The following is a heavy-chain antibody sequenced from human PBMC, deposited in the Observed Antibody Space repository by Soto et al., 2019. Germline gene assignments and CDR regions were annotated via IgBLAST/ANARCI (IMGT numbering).Heavy chain of an antibody. Sequence: ASVKVSCKASGYTFTSYAMHWVRQAPGQRLEWMGWINAGNGNTKYSQKFQGRVTITRDTSASTAYMELSSLRSEDTAVYYCATMITVGQWLAEIEYFQHWGQGTLVTVSS. V-gene: IGHV1-3*01. CDR2: INAGNGNT. CDR1: GYTFTSYA. D-gene: IGHD6-19*01. J-gene: IGHJ1*01. CDR3: ATMITVGQWLAEIEYFQH.